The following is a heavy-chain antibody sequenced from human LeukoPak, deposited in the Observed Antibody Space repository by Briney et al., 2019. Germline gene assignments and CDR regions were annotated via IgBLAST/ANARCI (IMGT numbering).Heavy chain of an antibody. D-gene: IGHD4-17*01. J-gene: IGHJ6*02. CDR3: AKDGPDYGDYYYYYGMDV. CDR1: GFTFSSYA. Sequence: GGSLRLSCAASGFTFSSYAMSWVRQAPGKGLEWVSAISGSGGSTYYADSVKGRFTISRDNSKNTLYLQMNSLRAEDTAVYYCAKDGPDYGDYYYYYGMDVWGHGTTVTVSS. V-gene: IGHV3-23*01. CDR2: ISGSGGST.